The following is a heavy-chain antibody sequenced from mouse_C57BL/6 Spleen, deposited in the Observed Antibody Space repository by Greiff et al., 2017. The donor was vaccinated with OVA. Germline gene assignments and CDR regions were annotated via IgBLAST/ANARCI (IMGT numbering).Heavy chain of an antibody. CDR1: GYTFTGYW. D-gene: IGHD4-1*01. Sequence: VQLQQSGAELMKPGASVKLSCKATGYTFTGYWIEWVKQRPGSGSTNYNEKFKGKATFTADTSSNTAYMQLSSLTTEDSAIYYCARDLTSAWFAYWGQGTLVTVSA. CDR2: SGST. J-gene: IGHJ3*01. CDR3: ARDLTSAWFAY. V-gene: IGHV1-9*01.